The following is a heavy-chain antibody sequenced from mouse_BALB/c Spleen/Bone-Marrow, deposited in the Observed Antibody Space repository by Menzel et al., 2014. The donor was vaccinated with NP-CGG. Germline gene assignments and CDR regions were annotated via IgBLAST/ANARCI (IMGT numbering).Heavy chain of an antibody. CDR1: GFTFNTYA. Sequence: DVMLVESGGGLVQPKGSLKLSCAASGFTFNTYAMNWVRQAPGKGLEWVARIRSKSNNYATYYADSVNDRFTISRDDSQSMLYLQMNNLKTEDTAMYYCVRHMDYWGQGTSVTVSS. V-gene: IGHV10-1*02. J-gene: IGHJ4*01. CDR3: VRHMDY. CDR2: IRSKSNNYAT.